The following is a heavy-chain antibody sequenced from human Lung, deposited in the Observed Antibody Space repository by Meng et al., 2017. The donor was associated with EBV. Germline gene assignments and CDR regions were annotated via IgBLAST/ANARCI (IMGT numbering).Heavy chain of an antibody. V-gene: IGHV4-34*01. J-gene: IGHJ4*02. CDR2: INHGGST. CDR3: ARAVGTGYFDY. Sequence: QVPLQWGGGGLLKPSEPLFPTCAVYGGSFSTYYGSWLRQSPGKGLAWIGEINHGGSTNYNPSLKSRVTISVVTSKTQFSLKVTSVTAADTAVYYCARAVGTGYFDYWGQGTLVTVSS. CDR1: GGSFSTYY. D-gene: IGHD3-10*01.